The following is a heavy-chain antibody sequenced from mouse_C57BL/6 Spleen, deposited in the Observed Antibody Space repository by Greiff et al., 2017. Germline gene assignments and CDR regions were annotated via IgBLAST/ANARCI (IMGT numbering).Heavy chain of an antibody. CDR2: IYPGDGDT. CDR3: ARGGGYYYGSSPHWYFDV. Sequence: QVQLQQSGPELVKPGASVKISCKASGYAFSSSWMNWVKQRPGKGLEWIGRIYPGDGDTNYNGKFKGKATLTADKSSSTAYMQLSSLTSEDSAVYFCARGGGYYYGSSPHWYFDVWGTGTTVTVSS. V-gene: IGHV1-82*01. CDR1: GYAFSSSW. J-gene: IGHJ1*03. D-gene: IGHD1-1*01.